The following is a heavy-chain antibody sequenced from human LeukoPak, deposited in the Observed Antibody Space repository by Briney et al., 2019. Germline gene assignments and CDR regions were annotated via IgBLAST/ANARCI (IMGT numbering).Heavy chain of an antibody. CDR3: AREHSEMASDLFDY. J-gene: IGHJ4*02. CDR1: GGSFSGYY. Sequence: PSETLSLTCAVYGGSFSGYYWSWIRQPPGKGLEWIGSIYYSGSTYYNPSLKSRVTISVDTSKNQFSLKLSSVTAADTAVYYCAREHSEMASDLFDYWGQGTLVTVSS. CDR2: IYYSGST. V-gene: IGHV4-34*01. D-gene: IGHD5-24*01.